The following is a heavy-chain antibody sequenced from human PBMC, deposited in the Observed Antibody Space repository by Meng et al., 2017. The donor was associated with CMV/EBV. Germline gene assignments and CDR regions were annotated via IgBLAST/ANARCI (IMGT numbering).Heavy chain of an antibody. CDR1: GGSFSGYY. J-gene: IGHJ4*02. CDR2: INHSGST. V-gene: IGHV4-34*01. Sequence: VHIPHWGTALVSASETLSLPCAVYGGSFSGYYWSWIRRPPGRGLEWIGEINHSGSTNYNPSLKSRVTISVDTSKNQFSLKLSSVTAADTAVYYCASSLTYPDYWGQGTLVTVSS. CDR3: ASSLTYPDY. D-gene: IGHD2-15*01.